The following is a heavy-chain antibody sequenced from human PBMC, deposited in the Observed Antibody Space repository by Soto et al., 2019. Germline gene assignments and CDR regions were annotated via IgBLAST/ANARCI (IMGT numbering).Heavy chain of an antibody. D-gene: IGHD2-21*01. J-gene: IGHJ4*02. CDR1: GGSFSGYY. Sequence: SETLSLTCAVYGGSFSGYYWSWIRQPPGKGLEWIGEINHSGSTNYNPSLKSRVTISVDTSKNQFSLKLSSVTAADTAVYYCARGPPTPDCGGDCYSLDYWGQGTLVTVSS. V-gene: IGHV4-34*01. CDR2: INHSGST. CDR3: ARGPPTPDCGGDCYSLDY.